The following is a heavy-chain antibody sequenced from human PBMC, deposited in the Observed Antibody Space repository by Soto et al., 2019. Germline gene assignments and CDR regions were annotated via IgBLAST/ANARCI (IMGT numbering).Heavy chain of an antibody. CDR2: INPSGGST. D-gene: IGHD3-22*01. Sequence: ASVKVSCKASGYTFTSYYMHWVRQAPGQGLEWMGIINPSGGSTSYAQKFQGRVTMTRDTSTSTVYMELSSLRFEDTAVYYCARAPPYYYDSSGYYTHWGQGTLVTVSS. CDR1: GYTFTSYY. J-gene: IGHJ4*02. CDR3: ARAPPYYYDSSGYYTH. V-gene: IGHV1-46*01.